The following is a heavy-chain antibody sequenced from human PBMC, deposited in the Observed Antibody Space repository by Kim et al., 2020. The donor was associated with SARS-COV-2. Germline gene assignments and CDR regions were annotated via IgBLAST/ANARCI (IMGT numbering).Heavy chain of an antibody. J-gene: IGHJ4*02. D-gene: IGHD2-2*01. CDR2: IHYSGPI. Sequence: SETLSLTCTVSGGSVTSGTYYWTWIRQSPSKGLEWIGYIHYSGPINYNPSLKSRVTMSVDTSKNQFSLKLTSVTPADTSVYYCARLHQALDYWVQGALV. CDR3: ARLHQALDY. CDR1: GGSVTSGTYY. V-gene: IGHV4-61*01.